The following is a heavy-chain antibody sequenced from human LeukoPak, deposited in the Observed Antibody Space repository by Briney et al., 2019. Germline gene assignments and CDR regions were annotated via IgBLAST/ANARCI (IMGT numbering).Heavy chain of an antibody. V-gene: IGHV4-30-2*01. D-gene: IGHD3-22*01. CDR1: GGSISSGSYS. J-gene: IGHJ3*02. Sequence: PSQTLSLTCAVSGGSISSGSYSWSWIRQPPGKGLEWIGYIYHSGSTYYNPSLKSRVTISVDRSKNQFSLKLSSVTAADTAVYYCARDTSSSGYYFDAFDIWGQGTMVTVSS. CDR2: IYHSGST. CDR3: ARDTSSSGYYFDAFDI.